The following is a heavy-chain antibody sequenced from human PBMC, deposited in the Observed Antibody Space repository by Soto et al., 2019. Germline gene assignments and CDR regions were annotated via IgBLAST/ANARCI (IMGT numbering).Heavy chain of an antibody. Sequence: ASVKVSCKASGYTFTSYAMHWVRQAPGQRLEWMGWINAGNGNTKYSQKFQGRVTITRYTSASTAYMELSSLRSEDTAVYYCAREGGLLNWFDPWGQGTLVTSPQ. CDR3: AREGGLLNWFDP. J-gene: IGHJ5*02. V-gene: IGHV1-3*01. CDR2: INAGNGNT. CDR1: GYTFTSYA.